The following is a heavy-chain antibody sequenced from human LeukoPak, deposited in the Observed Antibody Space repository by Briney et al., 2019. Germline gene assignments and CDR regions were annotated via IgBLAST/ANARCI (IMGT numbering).Heavy chain of an antibody. CDR2: INHSGST. CDR3: ARGYYDFWSGYFRERENWFDP. D-gene: IGHD3-3*01. CDR1: GGSFSGYY. V-gene: IGHV4-34*01. Sequence: SETLSLTCAVYGGSFSGYYWSWIRQPPGKGLEWIGEINHSGSTNYNPSLKSRVTISVDTSKNQFSLKLSSATAADTAVYYCARGYYDFWSGYFRERENWFDPWGQGTLVTVSS. J-gene: IGHJ5*02.